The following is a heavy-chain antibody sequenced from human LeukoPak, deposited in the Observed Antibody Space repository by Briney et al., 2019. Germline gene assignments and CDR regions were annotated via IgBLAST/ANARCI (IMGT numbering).Heavy chain of an antibody. J-gene: IGHJ4*02. D-gene: IGHD2-2*01. Sequence: TSQTLSLTCTVSGGSISSGGYYWSWIRQPPGKGLEWIGYIYHSGSTYYNPSLKSRVTISVDRSKNQFSLNLSSVTAADTAVYYCARGYCSSSASCNWNYWGQGTLVTVSS. CDR1: GGSISSGGYY. CDR3: ARGYCSSSASCNWNY. V-gene: IGHV4-30-2*01. CDR2: IYHSGST.